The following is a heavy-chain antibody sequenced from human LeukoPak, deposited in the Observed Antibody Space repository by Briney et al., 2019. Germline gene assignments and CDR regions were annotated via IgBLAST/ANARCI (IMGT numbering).Heavy chain of an antibody. V-gene: IGHV3-53*01. J-gene: IGHJ5*02. CDR1: GFTVSSNY. CDR2: IYSGGST. D-gene: IGHD1-20*01. CDR3: ARGVSGTNNWFDP. Sequence: PGGSLRLSCAASGFTVSSNYMTWVRQAPGKGLEWVSVIYSGGSTYYADSVKGRFTISRDDSKNTLHLQMNSLRAEDTAVYYCARGVSGTNNWFDPWGQGTLVTVSS.